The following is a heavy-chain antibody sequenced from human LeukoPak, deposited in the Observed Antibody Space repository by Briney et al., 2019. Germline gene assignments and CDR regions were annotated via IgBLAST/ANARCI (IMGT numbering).Heavy chain of an antibody. J-gene: IGHJ4*02. Sequence: GGSLRLSCATSGFDFSSYSMNWVRQAPGKGLEWVSYISSSGTTIYYADSVKGRFTISRDNAKNSLFLQVNSLRAEDTAVYYCARSSGTYHFDYWGQGTLVTVSS. CDR3: ARSSGTYHFDY. D-gene: IGHD1-26*01. CDR2: ISSSGTTI. CDR1: GFDFSSYS. V-gene: IGHV3-48*04.